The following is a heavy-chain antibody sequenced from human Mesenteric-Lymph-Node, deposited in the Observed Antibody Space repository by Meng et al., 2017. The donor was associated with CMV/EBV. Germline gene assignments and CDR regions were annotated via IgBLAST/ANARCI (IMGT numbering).Heavy chain of an antibody. Sequence: SVTVSCKASGGTFINYAVTWVRQAPGQGREWVGGIIPIPGTVNYAQKFQGRVTITTDESTSTAYMELSSLKSDDTAIYYCAGAGVVVVADIPVREAYFQNWGQGTLVTVSS. CDR1: GGTFINYA. CDR3: AGAGVVVVADIPVREAYFQN. V-gene: IGHV1-69*05. J-gene: IGHJ1*01. CDR2: IIPIPGTV. D-gene: IGHD2-15*01.